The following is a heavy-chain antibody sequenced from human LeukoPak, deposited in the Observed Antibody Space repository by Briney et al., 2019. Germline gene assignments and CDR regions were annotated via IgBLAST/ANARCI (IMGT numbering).Heavy chain of an antibody. CDR3: ATPGLARAY. V-gene: IGHV4-39*01. CDR1: GGSISSSSYY. Sequence: SETLSLTCTVSGGSISSSSYYWGWIRQPPGKGLEWIGSIYYSGNTYYNASLKSRVTISGDTPKNQFSLILSSVTAADTAVYYCATPGLARAYWGQGTLVTVSS. CDR2: IYYSGNT. J-gene: IGHJ4*02.